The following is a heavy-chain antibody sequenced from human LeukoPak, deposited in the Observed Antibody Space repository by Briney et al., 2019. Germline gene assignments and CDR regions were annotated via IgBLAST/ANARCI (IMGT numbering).Heavy chain of an antibody. CDR2: IRYDGSNK. J-gene: IGHJ4*02. D-gene: IGHD3-9*01. Sequence: GGSLRLSCAASGFTFSSYGMHWVRQAPGKGLEWVAFIRYDGSNKYYADSVKGRFTISRDNSKNTLYLQMNSLRAEDTAVYYCAKGTPYYDILTGYPPHDYWGQGTLVTVSS. CDR3: AKGTPYYDILTGYPPHDY. V-gene: IGHV3-30*02. CDR1: GFTFSSYG.